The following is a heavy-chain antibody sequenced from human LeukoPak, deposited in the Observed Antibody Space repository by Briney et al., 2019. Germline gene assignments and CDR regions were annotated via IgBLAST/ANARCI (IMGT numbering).Heavy chain of an antibody. J-gene: IGHJ4*02. CDR3: ATTPRVLRITIFGVVIITDY. CDR2: INTGNGNT. Sequence: GASVKVSCKASGYTFTNYAMHWVRQAPGQRLEWMGWINTGNGNTKYSQKFQGRVTITRDTSTDTAYMELSSLRSEDTAVYYCATTPRVLRITIFGVVIITDYWGQGTLVTVSS. CDR1: GYTFTNYA. V-gene: IGHV1-3*04. D-gene: IGHD3-3*01.